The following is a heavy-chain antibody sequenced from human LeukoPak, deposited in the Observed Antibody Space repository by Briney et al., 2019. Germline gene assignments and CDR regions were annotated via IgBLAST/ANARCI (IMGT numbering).Heavy chain of an antibody. V-gene: IGHV3-33*01. Sequence: GGSLRLSCAASGFTFSSYGMHWVRQAPGKGLEWVAVIWYDGSNKYYADSMKGRFTISRDNSKNTLYLQMNSLRAEDTAVYYCARDQAGSYFGYWGQGTLVTVSS. CDR2: IWYDGSNK. CDR1: GFTFSSYG. D-gene: IGHD1-26*01. CDR3: ARDQAGSYFGY. J-gene: IGHJ4*02.